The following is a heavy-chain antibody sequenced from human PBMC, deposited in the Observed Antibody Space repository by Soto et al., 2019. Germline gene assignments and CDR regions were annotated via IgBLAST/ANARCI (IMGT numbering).Heavy chain of an antibody. Sequence: GGSLRLSCAASGFTFSSYWMHWVRQAPGKGLVWVSRINSDGSSTSYADSVKGRFTISRDNAKNTLYLQMNSMRAEDTAVYYCAREYYDFWSGYYAPDYYYVMDVWGQGTTVTVS. J-gene: IGHJ6*02. D-gene: IGHD3-3*01. CDR2: INSDGSST. CDR3: AREYYDFWSGYYAPDYYYVMDV. CDR1: GFTFSSYW. V-gene: IGHV3-74*01.